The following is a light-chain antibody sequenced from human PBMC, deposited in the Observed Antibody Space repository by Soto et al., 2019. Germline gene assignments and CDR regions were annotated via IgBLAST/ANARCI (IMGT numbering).Light chain of an antibody. Sequence: DIQMTQSPSSLSASVGDRVTITCRASQSISTYLHWYQQKPGKAPNLLIYSASTLQSGVPSRFSGSGSGKDLTLTIRSLQPEDFATDYCQQSYSSHSKFGQGTKVHIK. CDR2: SAS. CDR3: QQSYSSHSK. V-gene: IGKV1-39*01. J-gene: IGKJ1*01. CDR1: QSISTY.